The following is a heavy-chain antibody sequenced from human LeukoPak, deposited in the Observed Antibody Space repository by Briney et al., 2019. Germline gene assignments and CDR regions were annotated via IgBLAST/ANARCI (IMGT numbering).Heavy chain of an antibody. CDR3: ARDSDWNDGLDY. J-gene: IGHJ4*02. CDR2: ISTSSLYI. CDR1: GFTFSSFT. D-gene: IGHD1-1*01. V-gene: IGHV3-21*01. Sequence: GGSLRLSCAASGFTFSSFTMNWVRQAPGKGPEWVSSISTSSLYIYYADSVKGRFTISRDNARNSLYLQMNSLRAEDTAVYCCARDSDWNDGLDYWGQGTLVTVSS.